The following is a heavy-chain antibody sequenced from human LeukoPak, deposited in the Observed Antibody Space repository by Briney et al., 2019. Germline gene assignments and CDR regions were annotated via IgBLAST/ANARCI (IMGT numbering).Heavy chain of an antibody. D-gene: IGHD3-3*01. V-gene: IGHV1-2*02. CDR1: GYTFTGYY. J-gene: IGHJ4*02. Sequence: GASVKVSCKASGYTFTGYYMHWVRQAPGQGLEWMGWINPNSGGTNYAQKFQGRVTTTRDTSISTAYMELSRLRSDDTAVYYCARDHNSHDFWSGYYGGEDYWGQGTLVTVSS. CDR3: ARDHNSHDFWSGYYGGEDY. CDR2: INPNSGGT.